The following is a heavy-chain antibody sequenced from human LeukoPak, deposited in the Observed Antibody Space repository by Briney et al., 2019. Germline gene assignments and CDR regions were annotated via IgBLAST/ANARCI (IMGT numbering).Heavy chain of an antibody. J-gene: IGHJ3*02. D-gene: IGHD3-22*01. CDR1: GYSFTSYW. V-gene: IGHV5-51*01. CDR3: ARHHYYYDSSGYYYGAFDI. CDR2: IYPGDSDT. Sequence: GESLKISCKGSGYSFTSYWIGWVRQMPGKGLEWMGIIYPGDSDTRYSPSFQGQVTISADKSISTAYLQWSSLKASDTAMHYCARHHYYYDSSGYYYGAFDIWGQGTMVTVSS.